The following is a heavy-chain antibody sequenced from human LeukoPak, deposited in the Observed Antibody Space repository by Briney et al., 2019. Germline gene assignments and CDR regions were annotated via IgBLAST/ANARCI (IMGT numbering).Heavy chain of an antibody. V-gene: IGHV1-69*05. Sequence: SVKVSCKASGGTFSSYAISWVRQAPVQGLEWMGGIIPIFRTANYAQKFQGRFTITTDEPTSTAYMELSSLRSEDTAVYYCASTGDYYYYYYMDVWGKGTTVTVSS. J-gene: IGHJ6*03. CDR1: GGTFSSYA. CDR3: ASTGDYYYYYYMDV. CDR2: IIPIFRTA.